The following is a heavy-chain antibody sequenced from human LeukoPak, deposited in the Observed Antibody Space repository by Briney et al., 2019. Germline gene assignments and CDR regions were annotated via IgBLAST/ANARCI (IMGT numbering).Heavy chain of an antibody. CDR3: ARGTPPDY. CDR2: IKQDGSEK. D-gene: IGHD4-23*01. CDR1: GFTFTNYW. J-gene: IGHJ4*02. V-gene: IGHV3-7*04. Sequence: GSLRLSCAVSGFTFTNYWMNWVRQAPGKGLEWVASIKQDGSEKYYVDSVKGRFTISRDNAKSSLYLQMNSLRAEDTAVYYCARGTPPDYWGQGTLVTVSS.